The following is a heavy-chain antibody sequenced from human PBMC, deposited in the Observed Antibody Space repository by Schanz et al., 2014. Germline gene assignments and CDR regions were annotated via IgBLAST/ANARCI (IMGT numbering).Heavy chain of an antibody. D-gene: IGHD2-2*01. Sequence: EVQLLESGGGLVQPGGSLRLSCAASGFTFSSYAMSWVRQGPGKGLEWVSGISGGGGTRNYADSVKGRFTVFRDNSENTLYLQMNSLRAEDTAVYYCAKDLLYGAPMPLNHLDYWGQGTLVTVSS. CDR3: AKDLLYGAPMPLNHLDY. V-gene: IGHV3-23*01. J-gene: IGHJ4*02. CDR2: ISGGGGTR. CDR1: GFTFSSYA.